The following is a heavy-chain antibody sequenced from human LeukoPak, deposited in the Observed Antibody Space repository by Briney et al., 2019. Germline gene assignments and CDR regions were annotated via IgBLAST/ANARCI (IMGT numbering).Heavy chain of an antibody. J-gene: IGHJ4*02. V-gene: IGHV4-61*02. CDR2: IYTSGST. Sequence: SQTLSLTCTVSGGSISSGSYFWSWIRQPAGKGLEWIGRIYTSGSTNYNPSLKSRVTISVDTSKNQFSLKLTSVTAADTAVYYCARASRGHDYWGQGTLVTVSS. D-gene: IGHD3-10*01. CDR1: GGSISSGSYF. CDR3: ARASRGHDY.